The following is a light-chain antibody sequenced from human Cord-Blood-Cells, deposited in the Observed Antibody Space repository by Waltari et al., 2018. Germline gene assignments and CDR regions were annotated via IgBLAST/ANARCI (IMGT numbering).Light chain of an antibody. CDR2: GKN. Sequence: SSELTQDPAVSVALGQTVRITCQGDSLRSYYASWYQQKQGQAPVLVIYGKNNRPSWIPHRFSGSSSGNTASLTITGAQAEDEADYYCNSRDSSGNHQDVFGTGTKVTVL. V-gene: IGLV3-19*01. CDR1: SLRSYY. CDR3: NSRDSSGNHQDV. J-gene: IGLJ1*01.